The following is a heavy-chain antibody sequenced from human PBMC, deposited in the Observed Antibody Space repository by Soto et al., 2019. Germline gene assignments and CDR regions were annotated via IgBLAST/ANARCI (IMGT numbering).Heavy chain of an antibody. J-gene: IGHJ6*02. CDR1: GYIFVNYG. CDR2: ISPYSGNT. D-gene: IGHD3-16*01. Sequence: QVQLVQSGDEVRKPGSSVKVSCKASGYIFVNYGIAWVRQAPGQGLEWMGWISPYSGNTHYASKVQGRLTKTTDTPTGTPYMDLGSTPSEDTAVYYCAMVDNYVTPTPPDVWGQGTTVTVSS. V-gene: IGHV1-18*01. CDR3: AMVDNYVTPTPPDV.